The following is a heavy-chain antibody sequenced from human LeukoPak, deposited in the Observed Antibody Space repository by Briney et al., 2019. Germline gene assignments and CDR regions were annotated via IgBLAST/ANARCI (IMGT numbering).Heavy chain of an antibody. CDR2: IYHSGST. J-gene: IGHJ5*02. Sequence: SETLSLTCTVSGGFISSGGYYWSWIRQPPGKGLEWIGYIYHSGSTYYNPSLKSRVTISVDTSKNQFSLKLSSVTAADTAVYYCARHLWFGEFKNWFDPWGQGTLVTVSS. CDR3: ARHLWFGEFKNWFDP. D-gene: IGHD3-10*01. V-gene: IGHV4-30-2*01. CDR1: GGFISSGGYY.